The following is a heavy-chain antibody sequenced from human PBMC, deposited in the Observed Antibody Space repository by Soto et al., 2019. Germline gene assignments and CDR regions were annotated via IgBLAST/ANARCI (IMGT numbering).Heavy chain of an antibody. D-gene: IGHD5-12*01. V-gene: IGHV4-30-4*01. CDR3: ARDRQSEIVAMLASNGMDV. Sequence: QVQLQESGPGLVKPSQTLSLTCTVSGGSINSDDSYWSWLRQPPGRGLEWIGYIYDSETTYYNPSLKSRVTISVATSKNQCSLTLNSVTAADTAVYYCARDRQSEIVAMLASNGMDVWGQGTTVIVSS. CDR2: IYDSETT. J-gene: IGHJ6*02. CDR1: GGSINSDDSY.